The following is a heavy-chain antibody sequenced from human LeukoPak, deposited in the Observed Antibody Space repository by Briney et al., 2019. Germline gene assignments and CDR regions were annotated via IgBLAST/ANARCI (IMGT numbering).Heavy chain of an antibody. Sequence: AAVTVTRKSSGYTFTGYYMHWVRQPPAQGLAWVGWINPNSGGTNYSQKFQGRVTMTRDTYISTNSMELNRLSADDTDVCICASVRFDGFDIWGQGTMVTVSS. J-gene: IGHJ3*02. CDR2: INPNSGGT. CDR3: ASVRFDGFDI. CDR1: GYTFTGYY. V-gene: IGHV1-2*02.